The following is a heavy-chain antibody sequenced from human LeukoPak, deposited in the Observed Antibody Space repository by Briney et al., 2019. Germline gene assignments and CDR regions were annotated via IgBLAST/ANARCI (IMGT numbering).Heavy chain of an antibody. J-gene: IGHJ4*02. V-gene: IGHV3-23*01. D-gene: IGHD5-24*01. Sequence: GGSLRLSCATSGFSFGNYAMNWVRQAPGKGLEWVSGISASGGTTYYADSVRDRFTISRDNAKNSLYLQMNSLRAEDTAVYYCARETPRRGETRDGYRWGQGTLVTVSS. CDR3: ARETPRRGETRDGYR. CDR2: ISASGGTT. CDR1: GFSFGNYA.